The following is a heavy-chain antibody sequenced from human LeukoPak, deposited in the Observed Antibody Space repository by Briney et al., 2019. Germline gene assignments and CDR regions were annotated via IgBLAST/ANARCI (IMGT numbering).Heavy chain of an antibody. CDR1: GASVSDYS. D-gene: IGHD5-18*01. CDR3: ARDGLWIQNAFDI. CDR2: ISYSGIT. J-gene: IGHJ3*02. V-gene: IGHV4-59*02. Sequence: PSETLSLTCTVSGASVSDYSWTWIRQPPGKGLEWIGNISYSGITNYNPSLKSRVTISVDTSKNQFSLKLSSVTAADTAVYYCARDGLWIQNAFDIWGQGTMVTVSS.